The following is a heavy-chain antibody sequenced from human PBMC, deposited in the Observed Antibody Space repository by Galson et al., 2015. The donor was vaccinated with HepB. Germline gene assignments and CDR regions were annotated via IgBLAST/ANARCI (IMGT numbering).Heavy chain of an antibody. V-gene: IGHV1-69*04. Sequence: SVKVSCKASGGTFSSYAISWVRQAPGQGLEWVGRIIPILGIANYAQKFQGRVTITADKSTSTAYMELSSLRSEDTAVYYCARAPEEKYRTDPPSYYYYGMDVWGQGTTVTVSS. J-gene: IGHJ6*02. CDR2: IIPILGIA. CDR3: ARAPEEKYRTDPPSYYYYGMDV. CDR1: GGTFSSYA. D-gene: IGHD1-1*01.